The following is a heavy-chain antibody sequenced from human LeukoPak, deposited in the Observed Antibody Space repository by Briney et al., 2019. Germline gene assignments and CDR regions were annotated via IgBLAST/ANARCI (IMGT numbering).Heavy chain of an antibody. D-gene: IGHD2-2*01. V-gene: IGHV3-21*01. J-gene: IGHJ4*02. Sequence: GGSLRLSCAASGFTFSSYSMNWVRQAPGKGLEWVSSISSSSSYIYYADSVKGRFTISRDNAKNSLYLQMNSLRAEDTAVYYCARGRIVVVPAAMPYFDYWGQGTLVTVSS. CDR2: ISSSSSYI. CDR1: GFTFSSYS. CDR3: ARGRIVVVPAAMPYFDY.